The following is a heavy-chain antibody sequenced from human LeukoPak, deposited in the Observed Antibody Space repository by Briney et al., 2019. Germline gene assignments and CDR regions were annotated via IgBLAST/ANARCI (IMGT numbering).Heavy chain of an antibody. J-gene: IGHJ4*02. CDR2: ISGSGGST. CDR3: AKMSSPLVVAATPDY. Sequence: GESLRLSCAASGFTFSSYAMSWVRQAPGKGLEWVSAISGSGGSTYYADSVKGRFTISRDNSKNTLYLQMNSLRAEDTAVYYCAKMSSPLVVAATPDYWGQGTLVTVSS. V-gene: IGHV3-23*01. D-gene: IGHD2-15*01. CDR1: GFTFSSYA.